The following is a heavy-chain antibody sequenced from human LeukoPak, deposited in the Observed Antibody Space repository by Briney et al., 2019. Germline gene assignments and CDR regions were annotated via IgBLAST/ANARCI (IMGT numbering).Heavy chain of an antibody. CDR2: IYHSGST. Sequence: KPSETLSLTCTVSGYSISSGYYWGWIRQPPGKGLEWIGSIYHSGSTYYNPSLKSRVTISVDTSKNQFSLKLSSVTAADTAVYYCARVQGYSGSYGDYWGQGTLVTVSS. J-gene: IGHJ4*02. D-gene: IGHD1-26*01. CDR3: ARVQGYSGSYGDY. V-gene: IGHV4-38-2*02. CDR1: GYSISSGYY.